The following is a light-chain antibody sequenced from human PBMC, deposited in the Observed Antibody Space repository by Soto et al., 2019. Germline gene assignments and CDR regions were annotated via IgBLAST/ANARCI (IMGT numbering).Light chain of an antibody. J-gene: IGKJ3*01. Sequence: EVVLTQSPGTLSLSPGESATLSCRASQSVRGNYFAWYQQRPGQAPSLLVYGPSVRAAGIPERFRGSGSRTDFNLTINRVEPEDFAVYYCQQFNMSPFTFGPGTPLDIK. CDR1: QSVRGNY. CDR3: QQFNMSPFT. CDR2: GPS. V-gene: IGKV3-20*01.